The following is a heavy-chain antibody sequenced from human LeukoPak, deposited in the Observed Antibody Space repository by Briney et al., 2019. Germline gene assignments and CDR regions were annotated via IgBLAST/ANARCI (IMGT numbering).Heavy chain of an antibody. CDR1: GGSISSFY. D-gene: IGHD3-3*01. CDR3: ARRHTYYDFWSGYLVAHFDY. J-gene: IGHJ4*02. Sequence: SETLSLTCTVSGGSISSFYWSWIRQPPGKGLEWIGEINHSGSTNYNPSLKSRVTISVDTSKNQFSLKLSSVTAADTAVYYCARRHTYYDFWSGYLVAHFDYWGQGTLVTVSS. V-gene: IGHV4-34*01. CDR2: INHSGST.